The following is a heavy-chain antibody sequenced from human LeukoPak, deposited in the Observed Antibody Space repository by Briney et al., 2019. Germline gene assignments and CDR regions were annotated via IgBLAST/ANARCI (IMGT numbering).Heavy chain of an antibody. CDR3: ARAFSSGWYYFDY. CDR2: VYASGGT. V-gene: IGHV4-59*01. CDR1: GGSINNYY. Sequence: PSETLSLTCTVSGGSINNYYWNWIRQSPGKGLEWIGHVYASGGTNYSPSLRSRVTISVDTSKNQFSLKLSSVTAADTAVYYCARAFSSGWYYFDYWGQGTLVTVSS. D-gene: IGHD6-19*01. J-gene: IGHJ4*02.